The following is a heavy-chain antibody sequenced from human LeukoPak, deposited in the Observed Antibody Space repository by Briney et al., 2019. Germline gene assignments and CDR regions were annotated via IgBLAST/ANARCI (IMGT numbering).Heavy chain of an antibody. CDR2: INPNSGGT. CDR3: ARDFTMVRGVMGQNDY. V-gene: IGHV1-2*02. J-gene: IGHJ4*02. Sequence: ASVKVSCKASGYTFTGYYMHWVRQAPGQGLEWMGWINPNSGGTNYAQKFQGRVTMTRDTSISTAYMELGRLRSDDTAVYYCARDFTMVRGVMGQNDYWGQGTLVTVSS. D-gene: IGHD3-10*01. CDR1: GYTFTGYY.